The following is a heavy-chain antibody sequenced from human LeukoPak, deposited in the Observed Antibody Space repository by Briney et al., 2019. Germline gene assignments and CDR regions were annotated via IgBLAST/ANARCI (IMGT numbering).Heavy chain of an antibody. CDR2: INPNSGGT. CDR1: GYTFTGYY. V-gene: IGHV1-2*06. Sequence: VASVKVSCRASGYTFTGYYMFWLRQAPGQGLEWMGRINPNSGGTNYAQKFQGRVTMTRDTSITTAYMGLSSLRSDDTAVYYCARDLPSPGISVADDWWGQGTLVTVSS. CDR3: ARDLPSPGISVADDW. J-gene: IGHJ4*02. D-gene: IGHD6-19*01.